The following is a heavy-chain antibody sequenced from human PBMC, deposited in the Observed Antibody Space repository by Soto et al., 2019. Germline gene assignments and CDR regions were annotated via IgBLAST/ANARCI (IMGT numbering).Heavy chain of an antibody. Sequence: SGPTLVNPTQTLTLTCTFSGFSLSTSGVGVGWIRQPPGKALEWLALIYWDDDKRYSPSLKSRLTITKDTSKNQVVLTMNNMDPVDPASYYCAHSLLRYCSGGSCYSNWFDPWCQGTLVTVSS. J-gene: IGHJ5*02. D-gene: IGHD2-15*01. CDR1: GFSLSTSGVG. CDR3: AHSLLRYCSGGSCYSNWFDP. V-gene: IGHV2-5*02. CDR2: IYWDDDK.